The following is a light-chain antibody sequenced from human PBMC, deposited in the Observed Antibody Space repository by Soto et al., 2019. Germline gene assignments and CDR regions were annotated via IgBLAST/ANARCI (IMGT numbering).Light chain of an antibody. CDR3: SSYTSSSTYV. V-gene: IGLV2-14*01. Sequence: QSVLTQPASVSGSPGQSITTSCTGTSSDVGGYNYVSWYQQHPGKAPKLMIHDVSNRPSGVSNRFSGSKSGNTASLTISGLQAEDEADYYCSSYTSSSTYVFGTGTKVTVL. CDR2: DVS. CDR1: SSDVGGYNY. J-gene: IGLJ1*01.